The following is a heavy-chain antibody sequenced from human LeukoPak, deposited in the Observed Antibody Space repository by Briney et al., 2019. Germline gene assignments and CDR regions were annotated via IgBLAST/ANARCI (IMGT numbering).Heavy chain of an antibody. CDR2: TWYDGSNK. V-gene: IGHV3-33*01. J-gene: IGHJ5*02. CDR3: ARGDRSSWLKRFDP. D-gene: IGHD6-13*01. CDR1: GFTFSSYG. Sequence: PGGSLRLSCAASGFTFSSYGMPWVRQAPGKGLEWVAVTWYDGSNKYYADSVKGRFTISRDNSKNTLYLQMNSLRAEDTAVYYCARGDRSSWLKRFDPWGQGTLVTVSS.